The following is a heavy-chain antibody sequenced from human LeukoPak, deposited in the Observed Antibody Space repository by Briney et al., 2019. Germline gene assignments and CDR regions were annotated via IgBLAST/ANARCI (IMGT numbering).Heavy chain of an antibody. CDR1: GFTFSSYE. Sequence: PGGSLRLSCAVSGFTFSSYEMIWVRQAPGKGLEWVSYIDSRGSTISYADSVRGRFTISRDNAKNSLYLQMSSLRAEDTAVYYCAREQTYGDYFDYWGQGTLVTVSS. V-gene: IGHV3-48*03. J-gene: IGHJ4*02. D-gene: IGHD4-17*01. CDR3: AREQTYGDYFDY. CDR2: IDSRGSTI.